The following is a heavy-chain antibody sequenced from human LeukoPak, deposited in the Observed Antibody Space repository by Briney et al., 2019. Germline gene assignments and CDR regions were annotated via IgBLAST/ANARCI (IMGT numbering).Heavy chain of an antibody. CDR3: ARDHGDSSGYYPFEY. J-gene: IGHJ4*02. V-gene: IGHV4-38-2*02. CDR1: GYSISSGYY. CDR2: IYHSGST. Sequence: PSETLSLTCTVSGYSISSGYYWGWIRQPPGKGLEWIGSIYHSGSTYYNPSLKSRVTISVDTSKNQFSLKLSSVTAADTAVYYCARDHGDSSGYYPFEYWGQGTLVTVSS. D-gene: IGHD3-22*01.